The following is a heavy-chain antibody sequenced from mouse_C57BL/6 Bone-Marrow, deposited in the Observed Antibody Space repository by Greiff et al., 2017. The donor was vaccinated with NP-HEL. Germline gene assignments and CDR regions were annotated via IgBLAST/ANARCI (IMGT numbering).Heavy chain of an antibody. D-gene: IGHD4-1*02. J-gene: IGHJ3*01. CDR3: TRRPPTGLFAY. V-gene: IGHV6-6*01. CDR2: IRNKANNHAT. Sequence: EVKLVESGGGLVQPGGSMKLSCAASGFTFSDAWMDWVRQSPEKGLEWVAEIRNKANNHATYYAESVKGRFTISRDDSKSRVYLQMNSLRAEDTGIYYCTRRPPTGLFAYWGQGTLVTVSA. CDR1: GFTFSDAW.